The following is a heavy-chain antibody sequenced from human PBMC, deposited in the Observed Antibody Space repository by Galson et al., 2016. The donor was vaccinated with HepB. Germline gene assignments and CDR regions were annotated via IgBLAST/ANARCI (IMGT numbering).Heavy chain of an antibody. D-gene: IGHD4-11*01. V-gene: IGHV1-18*01. CDR1: GYTFASYG. CDR3: ARERGNYAYFDY. J-gene: IGHJ4*02. CDR2: ISSYDDNI. Sequence: SVKVSCKASGYTFASYGIAWVRQAPGQGLEWMGRISSYDDNIKYAQKFQGRLTMTIDSSTDTAYMELRSLRSDDTAIYYCARERGNYAYFDYWGQGTLVTVSS.